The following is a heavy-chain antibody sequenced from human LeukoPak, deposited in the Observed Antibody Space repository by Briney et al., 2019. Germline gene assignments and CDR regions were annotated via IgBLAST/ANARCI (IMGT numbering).Heavy chain of an antibody. CDR3: ARDRNY. CDR2: IYSGGST. Sequence: GGSLRLSCAASGFTDSSNYMSWVRQAPGKGLEWVSVIYSGGSTYYADSVKGRFTISRDNSKNTLYLQMNSLRAEDTAVYYCARDRNYWGQGTLVTVSS. CDR1: GFTDSSNY. V-gene: IGHV3-53*01. J-gene: IGHJ4*02.